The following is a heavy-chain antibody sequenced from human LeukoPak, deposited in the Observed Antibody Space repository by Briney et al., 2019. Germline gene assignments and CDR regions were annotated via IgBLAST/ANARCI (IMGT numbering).Heavy chain of an antibody. CDR1: GFIFSSYA. CDR3: AKSGSSGYYYSDY. V-gene: IGHV3-23*01. Sequence: PGGSLRLSCAASGFIFSSYAMSWVRQAPGKGLEWVSAISGSGGSTYYADSAKGRFTISRDNSKNTLYLQMNSLRAEDTAVYYCAKSGSSGYYYSDYWGQGTLVTVSS. CDR2: ISGSGGST. J-gene: IGHJ4*02. D-gene: IGHD3-22*01.